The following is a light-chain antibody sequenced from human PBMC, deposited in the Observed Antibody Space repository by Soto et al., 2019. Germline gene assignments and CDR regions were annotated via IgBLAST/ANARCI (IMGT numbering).Light chain of an antibody. V-gene: IGLV4-60*02. CDR3: ETWDSNTHWV. CDR2: LEGSGSY. J-gene: IGLJ3*02. Sequence: QPVLTQSSSASASLGSSVKLTCTLSSGHSSYIIAWHQQQPGKAPRYLMKLEGSGSYNKGSGVPDRFSGSSSGADRYLTISNLQFEDEADYYCETWDSNTHWVFGGGTKL. CDR1: SGHSSYI.